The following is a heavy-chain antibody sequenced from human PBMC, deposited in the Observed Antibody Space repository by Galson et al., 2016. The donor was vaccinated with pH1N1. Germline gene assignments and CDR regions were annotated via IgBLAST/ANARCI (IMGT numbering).Heavy chain of an antibody. D-gene: IGHD5-18*01. V-gene: IGHV1-69*13. CDR3: ASPSRPPREIHLWSPNDAFDI. J-gene: IGHJ3*02. Sequence: SVKVSCKASGGTFSSYAINWVRQAPGQELEWMGGIIPIFGTANYAQKFQGRVTITADESTSTAYMELSSLRSEDTAVYYCASPSRPPREIHLWSPNDAFDIWGQGTMVTVSS. CDR1: GGTFSSYA. CDR2: IIPIFGTA.